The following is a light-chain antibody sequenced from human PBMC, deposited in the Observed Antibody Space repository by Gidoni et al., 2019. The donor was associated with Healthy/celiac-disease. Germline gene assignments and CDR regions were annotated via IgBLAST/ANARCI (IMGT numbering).Light chain of an antibody. CDR2: GAS. Sequence: EIVLTQSPGTLSLSPGERAPLSCRASQSFSSSYLAWYQQKPGQAPRLLIYGASSRATGIPDRFSGSGSGTDFTLTISRLEPEDFAVYYCHQYGSSPRTFGQGTKVEIK. CDR1: QSFSSSY. V-gene: IGKV3-20*01. J-gene: IGKJ1*01. CDR3: HQYGSSPRT.